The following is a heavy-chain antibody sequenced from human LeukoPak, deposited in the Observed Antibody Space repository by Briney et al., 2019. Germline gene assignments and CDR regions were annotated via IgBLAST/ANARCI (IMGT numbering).Heavy chain of an antibody. Sequence: PGGSLRLSCAASGFTFSNAWMSWVRQAPGKGLEWVAVIWYDGSNKYYADSVKGRFTISRDNSKNTLYLQMNSLRAEDTAVYYCARGNLAAPLDYWGQGTLVTVSS. D-gene: IGHD6-6*01. V-gene: IGHV3-33*08. CDR3: ARGNLAAPLDY. CDR1: GFTFSNAW. J-gene: IGHJ4*02. CDR2: IWYDGSNK.